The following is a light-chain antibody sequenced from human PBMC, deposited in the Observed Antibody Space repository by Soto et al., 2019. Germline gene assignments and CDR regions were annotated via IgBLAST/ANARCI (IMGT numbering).Light chain of an antibody. J-gene: IGLJ3*02. Sequence: QSALTQPPSASGSPGQSVTISCTGTSSDVGGYNYVSWYQQHPGKAPKLMIYEVSKRPSGVPDRFSGSKYGNTASLTVSGLQAEDEADYYCNSYAGSNNCVFGGGTKLTVL. V-gene: IGLV2-8*01. CDR3: NSYAGSNNCV. CDR2: EVS. CDR1: SSDVGGYNY.